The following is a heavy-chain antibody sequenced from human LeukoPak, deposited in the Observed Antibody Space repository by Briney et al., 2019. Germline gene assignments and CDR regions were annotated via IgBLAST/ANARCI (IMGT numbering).Heavy chain of an antibody. CDR1: GYSFTSYW. J-gene: IGHJ2*01. V-gene: IGHV5-51*01. Sequence: GESLKISCEGSGYSFTSYWIGWVRQMPGKGLEWMGIIYPGDSDTRYSPSFQGQVTISADKSISTAYLQWSSLKASDTAMYYCARPQTHTFSGSYFYWYFDLWGRGTLVTVSA. D-gene: IGHD1-26*01. CDR3: ARPQTHTFSGSYFYWYFDL. CDR2: IYPGDSDT.